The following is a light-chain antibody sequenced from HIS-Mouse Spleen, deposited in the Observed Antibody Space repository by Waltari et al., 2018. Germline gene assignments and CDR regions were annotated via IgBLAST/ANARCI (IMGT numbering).Light chain of an antibody. CDR1: SSDVGSYNL. CDR3: CSYAGSSPYVV. CDR2: EGS. Sequence: QSALTQPASVSGSPGQSSTISCTGTSSDVGSYNLVSSYQQHPGKAPKLMIYEGSKRPSGVSNRFSGSKSGNTASLTISGLQAEDEADYYCCSYAGSSPYVVFGGGTKLTVL. J-gene: IGLJ2*01. V-gene: IGLV2-23*01.